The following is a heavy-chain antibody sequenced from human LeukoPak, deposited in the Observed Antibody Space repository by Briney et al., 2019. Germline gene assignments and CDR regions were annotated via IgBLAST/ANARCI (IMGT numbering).Heavy chain of an antibody. CDR3: ARGSTYYDSSGQVPFDY. V-gene: IGHV3-48*01. CDR2: ISSSSSTI. D-gene: IGHD3-22*01. CDR1: GFTFNTYS. Sequence: GGSLRLSCAASGFTFNTYSMNWVRQAPGKGLEWVSYISSSSSTIYYADSVKGRFTISRDNAKNSLYLQMNSLRAEDTAVYYCARGSTYYDSSGQVPFDYWGQGTLVTVSS. J-gene: IGHJ4*02.